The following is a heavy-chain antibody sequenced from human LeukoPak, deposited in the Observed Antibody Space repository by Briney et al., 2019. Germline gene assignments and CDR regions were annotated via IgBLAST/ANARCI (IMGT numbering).Heavy chain of an antibody. Sequence: ASVKVSCKASGYTFTSYDINWVRQATEQGLEWMGWMNPNSGNTGYAQKFQGRVTITRNTSISTAYMELSSLRAEDTAVYYCARDPRYFDWLTGPWVGDAFDIWGQGTMVTVSS. CDR2: MNPNSGNT. CDR3: ARDPRYFDWLTGPWVGDAFDI. J-gene: IGHJ3*02. D-gene: IGHD3-9*01. V-gene: IGHV1-8*03. CDR1: GYTFTSYD.